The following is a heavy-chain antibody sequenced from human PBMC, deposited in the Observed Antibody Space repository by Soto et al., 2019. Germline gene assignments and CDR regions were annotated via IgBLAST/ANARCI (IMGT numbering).Heavy chain of an antibody. J-gene: IGHJ5*02. Sequence: QVQLQQWGAGLLKPSETLSLTCAVFGGSFSDSYWSWIRQSQGKGLEWIGEITSSGSTYYNPSLKSRVTISGDTSKNQFSLEVKSVTAADTAVYYCARGRPAIAARWFDPWGQGTLVTVSS. CDR2: ITSSGST. CDR3: ARGRPAIAARWFDP. CDR1: GGSFSDSY. V-gene: IGHV4-34*02. D-gene: IGHD2-15*01.